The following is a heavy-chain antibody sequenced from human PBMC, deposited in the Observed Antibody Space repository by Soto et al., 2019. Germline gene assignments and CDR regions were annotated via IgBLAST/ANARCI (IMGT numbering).Heavy chain of an antibody. J-gene: IGHJ6*02. D-gene: IGHD2-2*01. Sequence: SVKVSCKASGGTFSSYTISWVRQAPGQGLEWMGRIIPILGIANYAQKFQGRVTITADKSTSTAYMELSSLRPEDTAVYYCARGLGSYCSSTSCRYYYYGMDVWG. CDR2: IIPILGIA. CDR1: GGTFSSYT. CDR3: ARGLGSYCSSTSCRYYYYGMDV. V-gene: IGHV1-69*02.